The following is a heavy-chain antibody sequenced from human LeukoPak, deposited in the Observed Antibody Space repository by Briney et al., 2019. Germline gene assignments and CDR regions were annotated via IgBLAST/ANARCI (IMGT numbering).Heavy chain of an antibody. D-gene: IGHD3-3*01. CDR1: GGTFSSYA. J-gene: IGHJ6*03. CDR3: ATVLRFLEWLPRYYYYYYMDV. Sequence: VASVKVSCKASGGTFSSYAISWVRQAPGQGLEWMGGIIPIFGTANYAQKFQGRVTITADESTSTAYMELSSLRSEDTAVYYCATVLRFLEWLPRYYYYYYMDVWGKGTTVTVSS. V-gene: IGHV1-69*13. CDR2: IIPIFGTA.